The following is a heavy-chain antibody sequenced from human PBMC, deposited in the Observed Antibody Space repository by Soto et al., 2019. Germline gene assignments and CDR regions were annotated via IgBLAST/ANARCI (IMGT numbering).Heavy chain of an antibody. J-gene: IGHJ4*02. V-gene: IGHV3-23*01. CDR3: AKAGGIDY. Sequence: EVQLLESGGGLVEPGGSRRLSCAASGFTFSSYTMSWVRQAPGKGLEWVSTISGSGSSTYSADSVKGRFTISRDNSKNTVYLQMNSLRVEDTAIYYCAKAGGIDYWGQGTLVTVSS. CDR2: ISGSGSST. D-gene: IGHD3-16*01. CDR1: GFTFSSYT.